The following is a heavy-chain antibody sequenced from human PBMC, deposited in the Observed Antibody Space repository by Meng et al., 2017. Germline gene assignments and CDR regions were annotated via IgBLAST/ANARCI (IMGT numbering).Heavy chain of an antibody. CDR3: ARDRWGHWYSDL. V-gene: IGHV3-21*01. D-gene: IGHD2-21*02. Sequence: EVRLVEAGGGWVKPVGALSISCAASGFTFSRYIMNWGRQAPGKGLEWVSYISSSSSYIYYADSVKGRFTISRDNAKNSLYLQMNSLRAEDTAVYYCARDRWGHWYSDLWGRGTLVTVSS. CDR1: GFTFSRYI. J-gene: IGHJ2*01. CDR2: ISSSSSYI.